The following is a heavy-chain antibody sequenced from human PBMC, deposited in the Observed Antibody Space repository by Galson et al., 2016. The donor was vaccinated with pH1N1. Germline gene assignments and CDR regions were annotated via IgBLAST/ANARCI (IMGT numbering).Heavy chain of an antibody. CDR2: IDSSDGTT. Sequence: SVKVSCKASGYSVTRYYMHWVRQAPGQGLEWMGIIDSSDGTTTYSQKFRGRITMARETPTNSVYMELSSLTSDDTAVYYCARRYYFDYWGQGTLITVSS. CDR3: ARRYYFDY. J-gene: IGHJ4*02. CDR1: GYSVTRYY. V-gene: IGHV1-46*01.